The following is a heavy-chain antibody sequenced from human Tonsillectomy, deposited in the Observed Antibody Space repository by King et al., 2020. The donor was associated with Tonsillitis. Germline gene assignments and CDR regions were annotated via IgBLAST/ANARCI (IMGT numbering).Heavy chain of an antibody. Sequence: VQLVESGGGVVQPGGSLRLSCAASGFAFSSSGMHWVRQAPGKGLEWVTFIRYDGSNEYYADSVKGRFTISRDNSKNTLYLQMNSLRAEDTAVYYCAKDHMWDLLPDSMSYFDYWGQGALVTVSS. D-gene: IGHD1-26*01. J-gene: IGHJ4*02. CDR1: GFAFSSSG. V-gene: IGHV3-30*02. CDR2: IRYDGSNE. CDR3: AKDHMWDLLPDSMSYFDY.